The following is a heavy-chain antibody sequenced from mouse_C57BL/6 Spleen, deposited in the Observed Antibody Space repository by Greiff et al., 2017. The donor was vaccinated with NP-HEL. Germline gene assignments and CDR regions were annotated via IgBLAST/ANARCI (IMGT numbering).Heavy chain of an antibody. D-gene: IGHD2-5*01. CDR3: ARIDSNYWYFDV. CDR2: INPSSGYT. V-gene: IGHV1-4*01. CDR1: GYTFTSYT. J-gene: IGHJ1*03. Sequence: LLESGAELARPGASVKMSCKASGYTFTSYTMHWVKQRPGQGLEWIGYINPSSGYTKYNQKFKDKATLTADKSSSTAYMQLSSLTSEDSAVYYCARIDSNYWYFDVWGTGTTVTVSS.